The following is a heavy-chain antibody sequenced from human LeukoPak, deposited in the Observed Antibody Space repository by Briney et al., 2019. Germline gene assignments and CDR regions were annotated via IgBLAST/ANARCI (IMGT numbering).Heavy chain of an antibody. CDR3: ASYGSGYSYAMDY. J-gene: IGHJ4*02. D-gene: IGHD5-18*01. CDR2: IYHSGST. CDR1: GVSISSSNW. Sequence: SETLSLTCAVSGVSISSSNWWSWVRQPPGKGLEWIGEIYHSGSTNYNPSLKSRVTISVDKSKNQFSLKLSSVTAADTAVYYCASYGSGYSYAMDYWGQGTLVTVSS. V-gene: IGHV4-4*02.